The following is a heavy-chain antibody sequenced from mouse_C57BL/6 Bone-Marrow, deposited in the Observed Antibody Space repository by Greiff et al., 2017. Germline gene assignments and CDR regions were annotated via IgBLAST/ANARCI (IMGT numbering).Heavy chain of an antibody. CDR3: AYSSGYVDYAMDY. V-gene: IGHV14-3*01. Sequence: VHVKQSVAELVRPGASVKLSCTASGFNIKNTYMHWVKQRPEQGLEWIGRIDPANGNTKYAPKFQGKATITADTSSNTAYLQLSSLTSEDTAIXYCAYSSGYVDYAMDYWGQGTSVTVSS. CDR2: IDPANGNT. CDR1: GFNIKNTY. J-gene: IGHJ4*01. D-gene: IGHD3-2*02.